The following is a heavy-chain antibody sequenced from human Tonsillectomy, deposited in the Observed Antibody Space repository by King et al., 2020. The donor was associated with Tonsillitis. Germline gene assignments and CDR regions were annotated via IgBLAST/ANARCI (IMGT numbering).Heavy chain of an antibody. CDR3: ARDRGYFDY. Sequence: VQLVESGGGVVQPGRSLRLSCAASGFTFSSYAMHWVRQAPGKGLEWVAVISYDGSNKYYADSVKGRFTISRDNSKNTLYLQMNSLRAEDTAVYYCARDRGYFDYWGQGTLVTVSS. D-gene: IGHD3-10*01. CDR1: GFTFSSYA. V-gene: IGHV3-30*04. CDR2: ISYDGSNK. J-gene: IGHJ4*02.